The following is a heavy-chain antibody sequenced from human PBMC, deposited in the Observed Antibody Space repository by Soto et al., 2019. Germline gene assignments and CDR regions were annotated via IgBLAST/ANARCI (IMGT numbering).Heavy chain of an antibody. J-gene: IGHJ4*02. CDR1: GGSFSGYY. CDR2: INHSGST. Sequence: QVQLQQWGAGLLKPSETLSLTCAVYGGSFSGYYWSWIRQPPGKGLEWIGEINHSGSTNYNPSLKSRVPISVDTSKNQFSLKLSSVTAADTAVYYCGRGRIAAAVDYWGQGTLVNVSS. D-gene: IGHD6-13*01. V-gene: IGHV4-34*01. CDR3: GRGRIAAAVDY.